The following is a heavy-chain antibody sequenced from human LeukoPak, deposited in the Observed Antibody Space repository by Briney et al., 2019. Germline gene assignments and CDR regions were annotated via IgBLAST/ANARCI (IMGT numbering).Heavy chain of an antibody. CDR3: AKERYSGLDSYYNYGFDY. CDR2: VSGSGGST. CDR1: GFTFRNYA. Sequence: HPGGSLRLSCAASGFTFRNYAMSWVRQAPGKGLEWVSGVSGSGGSTYHADSVKGRFTISRDNTKNTLYLQMSSLRAEDTAVYYCAKERYSGLDSYYNYGFDYWGLGTLVTVSS. J-gene: IGHJ4*02. D-gene: IGHD3-10*01. V-gene: IGHV3-23*01.